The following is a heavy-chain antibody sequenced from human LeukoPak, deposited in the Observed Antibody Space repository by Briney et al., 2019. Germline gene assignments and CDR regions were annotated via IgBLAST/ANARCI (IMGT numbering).Heavy chain of an antibody. CDR3: ARDGTSTDDF. CDR1: GYTFTNFG. D-gene: IGHD1-26*01. J-gene: IGHJ4*02. V-gene: IGHV1-18*01. Sequence: ASVKVSCKTSGYTFTNFGISWVRQAPGQGLEWMGWISGNNDHTNYQEKFQGRVTMTPDTSTTTAYMELTSLTSDDTAVYYCARDGTSTDDFWGQGTLVTVSS. CDR2: ISGNNDHT.